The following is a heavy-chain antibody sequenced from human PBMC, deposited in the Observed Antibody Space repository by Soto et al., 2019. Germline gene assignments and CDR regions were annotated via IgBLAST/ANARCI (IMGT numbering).Heavy chain of an antibody. Sequence: PVGSLRLSCAASGFTFSSYGMHWVRQAPGKGLEWVAVISYDGSNKYYADSVKGRFTISRDNSKNTLYLQMNSLRAEDTAVYYCAKDYYYDSSGLSGVFDYWGQGTLVTVSS. V-gene: IGHV3-30*18. CDR3: AKDYYYDSSGLSGVFDY. J-gene: IGHJ4*02. CDR1: GFTFSSYG. CDR2: ISYDGSNK. D-gene: IGHD3-22*01.